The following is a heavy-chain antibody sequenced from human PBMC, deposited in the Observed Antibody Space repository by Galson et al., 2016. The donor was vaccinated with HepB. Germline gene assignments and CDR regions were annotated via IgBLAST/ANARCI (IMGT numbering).Heavy chain of an antibody. CDR2: VSTDGDAT. Sequence: SLRLSCAASGFTFSIYAMSWVRQAPGKGLEWVSAVSTDGDATYYADSVKGRFTVSRDNSKNTLYLQMNTLRVEDTAIYYCVRWKRDGDSNWFDPWGQGTLVTVSS. CDR1: GFTFSIYA. V-gene: IGHV3-23*01. CDR3: VRWKRDGDSNWFDP. J-gene: IGHJ5*02. D-gene: IGHD4-17*01.